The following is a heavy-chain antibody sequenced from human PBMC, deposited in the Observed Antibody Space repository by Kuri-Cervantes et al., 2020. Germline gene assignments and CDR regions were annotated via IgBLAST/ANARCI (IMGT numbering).Heavy chain of an antibody. CDR3: TRGNRNFDF. J-gene: IGHJ4*02. V-gene: IGHV4-4*02. Sequence: YNPSLKSRVTKSVDKSKNQFSLKLSSVTTADTAVYYCTRGNRNFDFWGQGTVVTVSS. D-gene: IGHD1-14*01.